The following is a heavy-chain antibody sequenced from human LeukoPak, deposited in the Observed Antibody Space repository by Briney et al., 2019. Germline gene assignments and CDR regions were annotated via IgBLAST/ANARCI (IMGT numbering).Heavy chain of an antibody. CDR2: IIPILGIA. Sequence: ASVKVSCKASGGTFSSYAISWVRQAPGQGLEWMGRIIPILGIANYAQKFQGRVTITADKSTSTAYMELSSLRSEDTAVYYCARDPTPHCGGDCYGWYFDLWGRGTLVTVSS. CDR1: GGTFSSYA. V-gene: IGHV1-69*04. D-gene: IGHD2-21*02. J-gene: IGHJ2*01. CDR3: ARDPTPHCGGDCYGWYFDL.